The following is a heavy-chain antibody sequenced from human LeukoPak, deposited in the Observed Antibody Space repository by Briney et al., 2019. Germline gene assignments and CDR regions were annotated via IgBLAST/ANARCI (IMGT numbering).Heavy chain of an antibody. CDR2: INPNSGGT. D-gene: IGHD3-10*01. V-gene: IGHV1-2*02. J-gene: IGHJ4*02. CDR1: GYTFTGYY. Sequence: ASVNVSCKASGYTFTGYYMHWVRQAPGQGLEWMGWINPNSGGTNYAQKFQGRVTMTRDTSISTAYMELSRLRSDDTAVYYCARGVFYPFGEIDYWGQGTLVTVSS. CDR3: ARGVFYPFGEIDY.